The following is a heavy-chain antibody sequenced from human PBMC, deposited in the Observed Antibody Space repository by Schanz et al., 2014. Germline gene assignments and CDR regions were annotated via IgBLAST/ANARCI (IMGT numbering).Heavy chain of an antibody. Sequence: QVQLVQSGADVKKPGASVKVSCKASGNTLSAYYIHWIRQAPEQGLEWMGWIDPNSGGTNYAQKFQGRVTMTSDTSITTVYMEVNSLTSDDTAVFYCARTASHDVWRGYIPHYAFDLWGQGTVVIVSS. D-gene: IGHD3-3*01. J-gene: IGHJ3*01. CDR3: ARTASHDVWRGYIPHYAFDL. V-gene: IGHV1-2*02. CDR2: IDPNSGGT. CDR1: GNTLSAYY.